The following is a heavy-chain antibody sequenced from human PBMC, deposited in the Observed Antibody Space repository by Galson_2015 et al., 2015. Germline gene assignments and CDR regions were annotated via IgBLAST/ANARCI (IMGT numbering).Heavy chain of an antibody. V-gene: IGHV3-21*01. CDR1: GFTFSSYS. Sequence: SLRLSCAASGFTFSSYSMNWVRQAPGKGLEWVSSISSSSYIYYADSVKGRFTISRDNAKNSLYLQMNSLRAEDTAVYYCARDANYYDSSGYAFDIWGQGTMVTVSS. J-gene: IGHJ3*02. D-gene: IGHD3-22*01. CDR3: ARDANYYDSSGYAFDI. CDR2: ISSSSYI.